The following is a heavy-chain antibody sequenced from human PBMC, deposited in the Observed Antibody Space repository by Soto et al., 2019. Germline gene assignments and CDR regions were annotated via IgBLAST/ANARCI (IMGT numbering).Heavy chain of an antibody. D-gene: IGHD1-26*01. CDR2: IYYSGST. CDR3: ARVSGSYYYGMDV. CDR1: GGSISSRGYY. Sequence: SETLSLTCTVSGGSISSRGYYWGWIRQPPGKGLEWIGTIYYSGSTYYNPSLKSRVTISVDTSKNQFSLKLSSVTAADTAVYYCARVSGSYYYGMDVWGQGITVTVSS. V-gene: IGHV4-39*07. J-gene: IGHJ6*02.